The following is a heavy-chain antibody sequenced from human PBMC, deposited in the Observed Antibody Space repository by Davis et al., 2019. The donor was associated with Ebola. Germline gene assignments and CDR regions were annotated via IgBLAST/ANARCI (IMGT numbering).Heavy chain of an antibody. CDR1: GFTFSNYS. Sequence: PGVSLRLSCAASGFTFSNYSMNWVRQAPGKGLEWVSSISTRSTYIYYADSVKGRFTISRDDAKNSLYLQMNSLRVEDTAVYYCATLNWFDPWGQGTLVTVSS. V-gene: IGHV3-21*01. CDR3: ATLNWFDP. CDR2: ISTRSTYI. J-gene: IGHJ5*02.